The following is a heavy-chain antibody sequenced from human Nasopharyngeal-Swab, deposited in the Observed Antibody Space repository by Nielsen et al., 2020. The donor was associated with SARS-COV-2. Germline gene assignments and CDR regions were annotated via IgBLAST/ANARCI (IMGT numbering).Heavy chain of an antibody. V-gene: IGHV3-48*01. CDR2: ISSSSSTI. J-gene: IGHJ3*02. CDR3: ARALHIYYYDSSGYFGDAFDI. D-gene: IGHD3-22*01. Sequence: WIRQAPGKGLEWVSYISSSSSTIYYADSVKGRFTISRDNAKNSLYLQMNSLRAEDTAVYYCARALHIYYYDSSGYFGDAFDIWGQGTMVTVSS.